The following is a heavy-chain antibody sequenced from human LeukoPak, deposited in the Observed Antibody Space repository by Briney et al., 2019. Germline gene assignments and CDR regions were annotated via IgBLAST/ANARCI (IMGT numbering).Heavy chain of an antibody. V-gene: IGHV4-34*01. CDR3: ARGRYYYGSGSYWYYYYYMDV. J-gene: IGHJ6*03. Sequence: SETLSLTCAVYGGSFSGYYWSWVRQPPGKGLEWIGEINHSGSTNYNPSLKSRVTISVDTSKKQFSLKLSSLTAADTAVYYCARGRYYYGSGSYWYYYYYMDVWGKGTTVTVSS. CDR1: GGSFSGYY. D-gene: IGHD3-10*01. CDR2: INHSGST.